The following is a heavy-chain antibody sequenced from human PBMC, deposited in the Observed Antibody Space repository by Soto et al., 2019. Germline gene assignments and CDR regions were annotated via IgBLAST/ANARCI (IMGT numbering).Heavy chain of an antibody. V-gene: IGHV3-30-3*01. CDR1: GFTFSSYA. J-gene: IGHJ6*02. D-gene: IGHD3-10*01. Sequence: GGSLRLSCAASGFTFSSYAMHWVRQAPGKGLEWVAVISYDGSNKYYADSVKGRFTISRDDSKNTLYLQMNSLRAEDTAVYYCARELLWFGELSDYYYGMDVWGQGTTVTVSS. CDR2: ISYDGSNK. CDR3: ARELLWFGELSDYYYGMDV.